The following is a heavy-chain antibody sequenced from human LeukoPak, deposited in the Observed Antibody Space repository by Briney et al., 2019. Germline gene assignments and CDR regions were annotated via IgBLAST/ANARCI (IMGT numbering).Heavy chain of an antibody. CDR1: GFTFSSYA. CDR2: ISGSGGST. CDR3: AKCLDYDILTGYQNPYYYYGMDV. D-gene: IGHD3-9*01. V-gene: IGHV3-23*01. J-gene: IGHJ6*02. Sequence: QAGGSLRLSCAASGFTFSSYAMSWVRQAPGKGLEWVSAISGSGGSTYYADSVKGRFTISRDNSKNTLYLQMNSLRAEDTAVYYCAKCLDYDILTGYQNPYYYYGMDVWGQGTTVTVSS.